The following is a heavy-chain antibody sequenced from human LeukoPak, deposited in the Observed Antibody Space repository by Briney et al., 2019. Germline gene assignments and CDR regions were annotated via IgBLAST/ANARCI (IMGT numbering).Heavy chain of an antibody. J-gene: IGHJ4*02. CDR3: ARVDAIVATTPDY. D-gene: IGHD5-12*01. CDR1: GYTLTGYY. Sequence: ASVKVSCKASGYTLTGYYMHWVRQAPGQGLEWMGWINPNSGATNYAQKFQGRVTMTRDTSISTGYMELSRLRSDDTAVYYCARVDAIVATTPDYWGQGTLVTVSS. CDR2: INPNSGAT. V-gene: IGHV1-2*02.